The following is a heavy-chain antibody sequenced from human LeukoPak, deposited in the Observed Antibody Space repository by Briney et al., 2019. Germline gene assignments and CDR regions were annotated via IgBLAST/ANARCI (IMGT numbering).Heavy chain of an antibody. Sequence: TETRSLTCTVSGGSISGYYWSWIRQPPGNGLEWIGYIYYSGSNSYNHSLKRRVTISVDTSKNQFSLKLSSVSGADPAVYYCARAGARCEPSFSAFDIWGQGTMVTVSS. V-gene: IGHV4-59*01. CDR1: GGSISGYY. D-gene: IGHD2-8*01. J-gene: IGHJ3*02. CDR3: ARAGARCEPSFSAFDI. CDR2: IYYSGSN.